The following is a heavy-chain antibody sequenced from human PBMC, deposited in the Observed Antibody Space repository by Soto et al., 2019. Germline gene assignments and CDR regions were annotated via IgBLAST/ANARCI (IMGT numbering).Heavy chain of an antibody. Sequence: VASVKVSCKASGYTFTSYAMHWVRQAPGQRLEWMGWINAGNGNTKYSQKFQGRVTITRDTSASTAYMELSSLRSEDTAVYYCARDLQRITMVRGVIGGMDVWGQGTTVTVSS. CDR3: ARDLQRITMVRGVIGGMDV. CDR1: GYTFTSYA. J-gene: IGHJ6*02. CDR2: INAGNGNT. D-gene: IGHD3-10*01. V-gene: IGHV1-3*01.